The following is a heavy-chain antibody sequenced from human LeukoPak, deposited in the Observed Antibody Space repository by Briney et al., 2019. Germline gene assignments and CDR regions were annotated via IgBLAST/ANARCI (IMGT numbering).Heavy chain of an antibody. CDR3: ARGIVPAAFDY. V-gene: IGHV3-21*01. CDR2: ISSSSDHI. CDR1: GFTFSSYW. D-gene: IGHD2-2*01. J-gene: IGHJ4*02. Sequence: GGSLRLSCAASGFTFSSYWMSWVRQAPGKGLEWVSSISSSSDHIAYAGSVKGRFTISRDNAKNALYLQVNSLRAEDTAVYYCARGIVPAAFDYWGQGTLVTVSS.